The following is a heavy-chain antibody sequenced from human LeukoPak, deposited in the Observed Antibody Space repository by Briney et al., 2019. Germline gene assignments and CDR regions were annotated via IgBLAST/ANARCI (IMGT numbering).Heavy chain of an antibody. Sequence: ASVKVSCKASGFISTGQYIHWVRQAPGQGLEWMGWINPNCGDTNYAQKYQGRVTMTRDTSISTAYMELSRLTFDDTAVYYCARGVGLTTLTPNDYWGQGTLVTVSS. J-gene: IGHJ4*02. D-gene: IGHD4-11*01. CDR1: GFISTGQY. V-gene: IGHV1-2*02. CDR2: INPNCGDT. CDR3: ARGVGLTTLTPNDY.